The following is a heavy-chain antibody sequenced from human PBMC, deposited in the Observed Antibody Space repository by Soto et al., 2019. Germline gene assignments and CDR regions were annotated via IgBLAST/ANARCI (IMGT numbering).Heavy chain of an antibody. V-gene: IGHV3-23*01. CDR1: GFTFSNYA. CDR2: IGQTATNR. CDR3: ANIPWYTNGP. J-gene: IGHJ5*02. Sequence: GGSLRLSCTASGFTFSNYAMSWVRQAPGKGLEWVSSIGQTATNRYYADSVKGRFTISRDSSKNTVYLQMNSLRAEDTAVYYCANIPWYTNGPSGQGTLVTVSS. D-gene: IGHD6-19*01.